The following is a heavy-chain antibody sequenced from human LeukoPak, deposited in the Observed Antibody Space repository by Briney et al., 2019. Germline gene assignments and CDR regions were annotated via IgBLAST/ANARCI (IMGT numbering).Heavy chain of an antibody. CDR1: GFTFSSYS. J-gene: IGHJ4*02. V-gene: IGHV3-48*01. CDR2: ISTSTTTI. Sequence: PGGSLRLSCEASGFTFSSYSMNWVRQAPGKGLEWISYISTSTTTIYYANSVKGRFTISRDNAKNTLYLQMNSLRAEDTAVYYCAREYRSGDFDYWGQGTLVTVSS. CDR3: AREYRSGDFDY. D-gene: IGHD3-10*01.